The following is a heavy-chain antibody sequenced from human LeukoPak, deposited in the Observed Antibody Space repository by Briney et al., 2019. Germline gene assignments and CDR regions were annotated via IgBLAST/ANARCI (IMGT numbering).Heavy chain of an antibody. CDR2: IKSKTSGGTT. CDR1: GFNFRNVW. J-gene: IGHJ4*02. Sequence: GGSLSLSCEASGFNFRNVWMSWVRQAPGKGLEGVGFIKSKTSGGTTDYAAPVKGRFTISRDDLKNMLYLQINSLKTEDTAVYYCTTLRGFDYWGQGTLVTVSS. D-gene: IGHD3-10*01. CDR3: TTLRGFDY. V-gene: IGHV3-15*01.